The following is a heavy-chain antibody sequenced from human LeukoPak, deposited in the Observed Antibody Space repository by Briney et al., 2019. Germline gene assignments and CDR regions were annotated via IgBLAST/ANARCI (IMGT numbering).Heavy chain of an antibody. CDR1: GYTFTSYD. CDR3: ARGPRGNSSGYYYYYYGMDV. J-gene: IGHJ6*02. V-gene: IGHV1-8*01. D-gene: IGHD3-22*01. CDR2: MNPNSGNT. Sequence: ASVKVSCKASGYTFTSYDINWVRQATGQGLEWMGWMNPNSGNTGHAQKFQGRVTMTRNTSISTAYMELSSLRSEDTAVYYCARGPRGNSSGYYYYYYGMDVWGQGTTVTVSS.